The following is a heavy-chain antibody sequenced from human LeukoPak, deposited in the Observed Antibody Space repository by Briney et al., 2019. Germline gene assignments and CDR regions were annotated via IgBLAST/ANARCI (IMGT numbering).Heavy chain of an antibody. CDR3: AKDRNTYYYGSGSYHEFDP. Sequence: GGSLRLSCAASGFTFSDYYMSWIRQAPGKGLEWVSYISSSGSTIYYADSVEGRFTISRDNSKNTLYLQMNSLRAEDTAVYYCAKDRNTYYYGSGSYHEFDPWGQGTLVTVSS. CDR1: GFTFSDYY. CDR2: ISSSGSTI. V-gene: IGHV3-11*04. D-gene: IGHD3-10*01. J-gene: IGHJ5*02.